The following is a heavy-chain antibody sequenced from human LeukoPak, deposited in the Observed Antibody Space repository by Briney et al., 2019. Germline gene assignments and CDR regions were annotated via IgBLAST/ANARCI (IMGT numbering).Heavy chain of an antibody. V-gene: IGHV3-23*01. Sequence: GGSLRLSCAASGFTFSSYAMSWVRQAPGKGLEWVSAISGSGGSTYYADSVKGRFTISRDNSKNTLYLQMNSLRAEDTAVYHCAKDRAVAGTVDYWGQGTLVTVSS. CDR1: GFTFSSYA. D-gene: IGHD6-19*01. CDR3: AKDRAVAGTVDY. CDR2: ISGSGGST. J-gene: IGHJ4*02.